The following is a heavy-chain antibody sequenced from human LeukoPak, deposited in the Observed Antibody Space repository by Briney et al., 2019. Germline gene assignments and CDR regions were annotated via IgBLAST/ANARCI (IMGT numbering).Heavy chain of an antibody. V-gene: IGHV4-4*07. CDR3: AREVRLTSSADWFDP. CDR2: IYTSGST. Sequence: SETLSLTCTVSGGSISSYYWSWIRQPAGKGLEWIGRIYTSGSTNYNPSLKSRVTMSVDTSKNQFSLKLSSVTAADTAVYYCAREVRLTSSADWFDPWGQGTLVTVSS. CDR1: GGSISSYY. J-gene: IGHJ5*02. D-gene: IGHD2-2*01.